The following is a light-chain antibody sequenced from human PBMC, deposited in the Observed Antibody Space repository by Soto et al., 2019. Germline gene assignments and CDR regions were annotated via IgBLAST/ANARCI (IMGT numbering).Light chain of an antibody. V-gene: IGKV3-15*01. CDR1: QSVSSN. CDR3: QQYNNWPLT. CDR2: GAS. Sequence: EIVRPQSPAALSVSPGERATLSCRASQSVSSNLAWYQQKPGQAPRLLIYGASTRATGIPARFSGSGSGTEFTLTFLSLQSEDFAVYDCQQYNNWPLTFGQGTRLEIK. J-gene: IGKJ5*01.